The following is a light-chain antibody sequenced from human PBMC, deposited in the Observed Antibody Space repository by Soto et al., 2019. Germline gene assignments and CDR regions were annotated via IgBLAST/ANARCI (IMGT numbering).Light chain of an antibody. J-gene: IGLJ1*01. Sequence: LTQPPSASGSPGQSVTISCTGTSSDVGGYNYVSWYQQHPGKAPKLMIYEVSKRPSGVPDRFSGSKSGNTASLTVSGLQAEDEADYYCSSSAGRPYVFGTGTKVTVL. CDR3: SSSAGRPYV. V-gene: IGLV2-8*01. CDR1: SSDVGGYNY. CDR2: EVS.